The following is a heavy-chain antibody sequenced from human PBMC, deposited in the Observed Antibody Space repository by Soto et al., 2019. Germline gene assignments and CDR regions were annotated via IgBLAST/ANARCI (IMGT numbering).Heavy chain of an antibody. J-gene: IGHJ6*02. CDR1: GFTFRDYG. CDR3: AEAVYDYWNGYQRTYYYRMDV. V-gene: IGHV3-30*03. CDR2: ISYEGSDR. Sequence: GGSLRLSCEASGFTFRDYGMHWVRQAPGKGLEWLALISYEGSDRFYGDSVKGRFVISRDDSKNTLYLYLKDLRIEDTAVYYCAEAVYDYWNGYQRTYYYRMDVWGQGTTVTVSS. D-gene: IGHD3-3*01.